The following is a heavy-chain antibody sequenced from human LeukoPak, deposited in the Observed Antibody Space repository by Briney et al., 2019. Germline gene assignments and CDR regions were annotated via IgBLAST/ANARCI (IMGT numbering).Heavy chain of an antibody. V-gene: IGHV1-2*02. CDR3: AGSTVTRLAEYFQH. D-gene: IGHD4-17*01. CDR1: GYTFTGYY. J-gene: IGHJ1*01. Sequence: ASVKVSCKASGYTFTGYYMHWVRQAPGQGLEWMGWINPNRGGTNYAQKFQGRVTMTRDTSISTAYMELSSLRSEDTAVYYCAGSTVTRLAEYFQHWGQGTLVTVSS. CDR2: INPNRGGT.